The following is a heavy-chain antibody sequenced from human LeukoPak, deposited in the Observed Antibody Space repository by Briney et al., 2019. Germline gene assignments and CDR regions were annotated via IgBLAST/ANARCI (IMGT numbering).Heavy chain of an antibody. CDR2: ITGSGDGT. CDR1: GFTFSNYA. D-gene: IGHD3-10*01. V-gene: IGHV3-23*01. CDR3: VKGFVHPTYYFDY. J-gene: IGHJ4*02. Sequence: PGGSLRLSCAASGFTFSNYAMMWVRQAPGKRPEWISPITGSGDGTYYADSVRGRFTISRDNSENTLYLQVNSLRVEDTAVYFCVKGFVHPTYYFDYWGQGTLVTVSS.